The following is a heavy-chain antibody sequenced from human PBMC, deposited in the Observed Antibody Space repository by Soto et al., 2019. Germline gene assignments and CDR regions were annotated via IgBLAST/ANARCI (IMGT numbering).Heavy chain of an antibody. CDR2: INSDGSST. D-gene: IGHD2-15*01. V-gene: IGHV3-74*01. Sequence: GGSLRLSCAASGFTFSSYWMHWVRQAPGKGLVWVSRINSDGSSTSYADSVKGRFTISRDNAKNTLYLQMNSLRAEDTAVYYCARVPVVVAATQRYFDYWGQGTLVTVSS. J-gene: IGHJ4*02. CDR3: ARVPVVVAATQRYFDY. CDR1: GFTFSSYW.